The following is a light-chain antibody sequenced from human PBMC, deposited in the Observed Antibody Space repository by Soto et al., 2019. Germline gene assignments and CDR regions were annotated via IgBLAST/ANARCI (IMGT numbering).Light chain of an antibody. CDR1: SSNIGARYD. CDR2: ANN. J-gene: IGLJ2*01. Sequence: QSVLTQPPSVSGAPGQRVTISCTGSSSNIGARYDVHWYQQLPGAAPKLLIYANNNRPSGVPDRFSGSKSGTSASLAITGLQAEDEADYFCQSYDSRLTDVVFGGGIKLTVL. CDR3: QSYDSRLTDVV. V-gene: IGLV1-40*01.